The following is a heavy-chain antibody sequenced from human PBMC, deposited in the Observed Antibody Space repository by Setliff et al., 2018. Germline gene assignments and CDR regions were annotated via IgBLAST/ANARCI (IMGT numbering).Heavy chain of an antibody. D-gene: IGHD3-3*01. CDR3: ARGRERDYNFWSGYYTYYYYGMDV. CDR1: GYTFSSYA. V-gene: IGHV1-18*01. CDR2: ISAYNGNT. J-gene: IGHJ6*02. Sequence: EASVKVSCKASGYTFSSYAMNWVRQAPGQGLEWMGWISAYNGNTNYAQKFQGRVTITADASTSTAYMELSSLRSEDTAVYYCARGRERDYNFWSGYYTYYYYGMDVWGQGTTVTVSS.